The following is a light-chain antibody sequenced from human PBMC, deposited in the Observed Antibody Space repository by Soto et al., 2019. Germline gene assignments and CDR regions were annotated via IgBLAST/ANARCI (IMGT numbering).Light chain of an antibody. CDR2: QAS. J-gene: IGKJ1*01. V-gene: IGKV1-5*03. Sequence: DIQMTQSPSTLSGSVGDRVTITCPASQTISSWLAWYQQKPGKAPKLLIYQASTLKSGVPSRFSGSGSGTEFTLTISSLQPDDFATYYCQHYNSYSEAVGQGTKVDIK. CDR1: QTISSW. CDR3: QHYNSYSEA.